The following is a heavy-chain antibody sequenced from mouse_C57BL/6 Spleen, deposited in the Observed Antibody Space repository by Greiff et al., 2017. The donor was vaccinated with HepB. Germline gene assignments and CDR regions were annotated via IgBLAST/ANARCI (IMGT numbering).Heavy chain of an antibody. CDR2: INPGSGGT. Sequence: VQLQQSGAELVRPGTSVKVSCKASGYAFTNYLIEWVKQRPGQGLEWIGVINPGSGGTNYNEKFKGKATLTADKSSSTAYMQLSSLTSEDSAVYFCARRSFITTVVAYYNAMDYWGQGTSVTVSS. D-gene: IGHD1-1*01. J-gene: IGHJ4*01. CDR3: ARRSFITTVVAYYNAMDY. CDR1: GYAFTNYL. V-gene: IGHV1-54*01.